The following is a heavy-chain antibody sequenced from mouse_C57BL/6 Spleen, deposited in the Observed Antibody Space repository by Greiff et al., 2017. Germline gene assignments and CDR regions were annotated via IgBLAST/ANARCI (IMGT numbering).Heavy chain of an antibody. CDR3: ARSVGWYFDV. CDR1: GYAFSSSW. V-gene: IGHV1-82*01. D-gene: IGHD1-1*01. CDR2: IYPGDGDT. J-gene: IGHJ1*03. Sequence: VQLQESGPELVKPGASVKISCKASGYAFSSSWMNWVKQRPGKGLEWIGRIYPGDGDTNYNGKFKGKATLTADKSSSTAYMQLSSLTSEDSAVYFCARSVGWYFDVWGTGTTVTVSS.